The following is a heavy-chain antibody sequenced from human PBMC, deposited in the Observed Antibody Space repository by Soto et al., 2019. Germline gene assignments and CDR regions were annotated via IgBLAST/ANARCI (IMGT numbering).Heavy chain of an antibody. V-gene: IGHV4-39*01. CDR2: IDYSGST. D-gene: IGHD3-16*01. J-gene: IGHJ5*02. CDR1: GGSISSSSYY. CDR3: ARHLGMITVGGEQEQNWFDP. Sequence: QLQLQESGPGLVKPSETLSLTCTVSGGSISSSSYYWGWIRQPPGKGLEWIGSIDYSGSTYYNPSPKSRVAISVVTSKNQFSPEVSSVTAADKAVYYCARHLGMITVGGEQEQNWFDPWGQGTLVTVSS.